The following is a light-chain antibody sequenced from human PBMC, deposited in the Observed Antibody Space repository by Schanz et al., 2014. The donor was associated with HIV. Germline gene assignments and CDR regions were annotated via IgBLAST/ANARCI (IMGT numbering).Light chain of an antibody. CDR2: WAS. CDR1: QSVLHSSNNKNY. V-gene: IGKV4-1*01. Sequence: DIVMTQSPDSLAVSLGERATINCKSSQSVLHSSNNKNYLAWYQQKPGQPPKLLIYWASTRESGVPDRFSGSGSGTDFTLTISSLQTEDVAVYYCQQYLTSPYTFGQGTKLEI. J-gene: IGKJ2*01. CDR3: QQYLTSPYT.